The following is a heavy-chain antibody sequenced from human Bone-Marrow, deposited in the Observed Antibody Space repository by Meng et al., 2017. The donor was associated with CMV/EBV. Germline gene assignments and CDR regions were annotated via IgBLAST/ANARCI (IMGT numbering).Heavy chain of an antibody. CDR3: ARGGDFWSGSPPAYFDY. CDR2: INHSGST. CDR1: GGCFSGYY. J-gene: IGHJ4*02. D-gene: IGHD3-3*01. V-gene: IGHV4-34*01. Sequence: GGCFSGYYWSWIRQPPGKGLEWIGEINHSGSTNYHPSLKSRVTISVDTSKNQFSLKLSSVTAADTAVYYCARGGDFWSGSPPAYFDYWGQGTLVTVSS.